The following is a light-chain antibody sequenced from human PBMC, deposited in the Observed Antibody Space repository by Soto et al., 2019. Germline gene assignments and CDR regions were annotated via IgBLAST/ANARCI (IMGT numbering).Light chain of an antibody. J-gene: IGLJ2*01. CDR2: DNN. CDR3: GTWDSSLSDLV. V-gene: IGLV1-51*01. Sequence: QSVLTQPPSVSAAPGQKVTISCSGSSSNIGNNYVSWYQQHPGTAPKLLIYDNNKRPSGIPDRFSGSKSGTSATLGITGLQTGDEADYYCGTWDSSLSDLVFGGGTKLTVL. CDR1: SSNIGNNY.